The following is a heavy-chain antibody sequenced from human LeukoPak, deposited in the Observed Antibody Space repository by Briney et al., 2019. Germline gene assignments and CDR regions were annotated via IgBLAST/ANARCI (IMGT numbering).Heavy chain of an antibody. V-gene: IGHV1-2*02. D-gene: IGHD2-15*01. Sequence: ASVKVSCKASGYSFTDYYIHWVRQAPGQGLEWMGWINPKNGGTNLAQKFQGRVTMARDTSISTVYMELSRLTSDDTAVYYCARDHYCTGGNCYQQSNWFGPWGQGALVTVSS. CDR3: ARDHYCTGGNCYQQSNWFGP. CDR1: GYSFTDYY. CDR2: INPKNGGT. J-gene: IGHJ5*02.